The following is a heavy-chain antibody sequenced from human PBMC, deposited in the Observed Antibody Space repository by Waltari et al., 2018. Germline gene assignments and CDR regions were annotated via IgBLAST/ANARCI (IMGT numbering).Heavy chain of an antibody. Sequence: EVQLVESGGVVVQPGGSLRLSCAASGFTFDDYAMHWVRQAPGKGLEWVSLISWDGGSTYYADSVKGRFTSSRDNRKNALYLQMNSLRAEDTALYYCAKDKGERPRYYFDYWGQGTLVTVSS. V-gene: IGHV3-43D*04. CDR1: GFTFDDYA. CDR2: ISWDGGST. CDR3: AKDKGERPRYYFDY. J-gene: IGHJ4*02. D-gene: IGHD1-1*01.